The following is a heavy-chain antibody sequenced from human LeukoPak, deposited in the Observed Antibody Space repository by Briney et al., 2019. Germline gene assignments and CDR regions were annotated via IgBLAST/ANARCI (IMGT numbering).Heavy chain of an antibody. Sequence: GTLSLAWTVSGGSINGYYWTWIRQPPGKGLEWIGYIYYSGSTHYNPSLNSRVTISMDTSKNHFSLKLSSVTAADTAIYYCARTSRHFYGSGSNLTPWPADMDVWGQGTKVTVSS. J-gene: IGHJ6*02. CDR3: ARTSRHFYGSGSNLTPWPADMDV. V-gene: IGHV4-59*01. CDR1: GGSINGYY. D-gene: IGHD3-10*01. CDR2: IYYSGST.